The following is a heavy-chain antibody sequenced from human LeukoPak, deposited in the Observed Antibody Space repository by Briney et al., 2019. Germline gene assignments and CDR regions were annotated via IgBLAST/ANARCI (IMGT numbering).Heavy chain of an antibody. CDR3: ARGVAARSY. V-gene: IGHV4-34*01. J-gene: IGHJ4*02. CDR2: INHSGST. CDR1: GGSFSGYY. Sequence: PSETLSLTCAVYGGSFSGYYWSWIRQPPGKGLEWIGEINHSGSTNYKPSLKSRVTISVDTSKNQFSLKLSSVTAADTAVYYCARGVAARSYWGQGTLVTVSS. D-gene: IGHD6-6*01.